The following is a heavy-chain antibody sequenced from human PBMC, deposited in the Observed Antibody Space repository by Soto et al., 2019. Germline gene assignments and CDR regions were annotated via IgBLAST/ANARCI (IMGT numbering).Heavy chain of an antibody. CDR3: ARGNTPLDY. D-gene: IGHD2-15*01. V-gene: IGHV4-59*08. J-gene: IGHJ4*02. CDR2: IYYGGST. Sequence: SETLSLTCTVSGGPFSPNYWGWIRQPPGKGLEWVGYIYYGGSTYYNPSLKSRVTISVDTSKNQFSLKLSSVTAADTAVYYCARGNTPLDYWGQGTLVTSPQ. CDR1: GGPFSPNY.